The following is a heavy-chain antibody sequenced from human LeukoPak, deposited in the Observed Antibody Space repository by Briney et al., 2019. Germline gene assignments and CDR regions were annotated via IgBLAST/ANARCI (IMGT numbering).Heavy chain of an antibody. CDR3: ASSAAGKVNVDY. CDR2: IIPIFGTA. J-gene: IGHJ4*02. V-gene: IGHV1-69*05. CDR1: GGTFSSYA. D-gene: IGHD6-13*01. Sequence: GSSVKVSCKASGGTFSSYAISWVRQPPGQGLEWMGGIIPIFGTANYAQKFQGRVTITTDESTSTAYMELSSLRSEDTAVYYCASSAAGKVNVDYWGQGTLVTVSS.